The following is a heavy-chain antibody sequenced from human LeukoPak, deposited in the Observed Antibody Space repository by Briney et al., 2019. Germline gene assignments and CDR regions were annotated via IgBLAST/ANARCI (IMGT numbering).Heavy chain of an antibody. D-gene: IGHD5-24*01. CDR2: IWYDGSNE. Sequence: GRSLRLSCAASGFTFSSFGMHWVRQAPGKGLEWVAVIWYDGSNEYYADSVKGRFTISRDNSKNTLYLQMNSLRAEDTAVYYCARQQKRDGYNQLNWLDPWGQGTLVTVSS. V-gene: IGHV3-33*01. J-gene: IGHJ5*02. CDR3: ARQQKRDGYNQLNWLDP. CDR1: GFTFSSFG.